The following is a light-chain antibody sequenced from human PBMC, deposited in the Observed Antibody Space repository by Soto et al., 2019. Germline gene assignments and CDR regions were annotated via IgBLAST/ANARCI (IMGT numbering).Light chain of an antibody. Sequence: DIVMTQSPLSLPVTPGEPASISCRSSQSLMRSNGYNYLDWYVXKQGQSQQLXIYLSSYRASGVPDRFTGSGSGTDVTMKITSVGAEDVGIYYGMQTLQTPHTFGQGTRLEIK. J-gene: IGKJ5*01. CDR2: LSS. V-gene: IGKV2-28*01. CDR1: QSLMRSNGYNY. CDR3: MQTLQTPHT.